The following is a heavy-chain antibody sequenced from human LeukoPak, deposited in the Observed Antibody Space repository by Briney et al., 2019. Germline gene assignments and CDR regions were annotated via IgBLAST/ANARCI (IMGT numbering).Heavy chain of an antibody. CDR2: IIDNGDTT. D-gene: IGHD3-16*01. J-gene: IGHJ6*03. V-gene: IGHV3-23*01. Sequence: PGGSLRLSCAASGFNFNRYVMSRVRQAPGKGLEWVSGIIDNGDTTYHANSVKGRVTISRDNSKNTLYLQMHSLRAEDTAVYYWAKLGGQEIYNDYVGVWGKGTTVALSS. CDR1: GFNFNRYV. CDR3: AKLGGQEIYNDYVGV.